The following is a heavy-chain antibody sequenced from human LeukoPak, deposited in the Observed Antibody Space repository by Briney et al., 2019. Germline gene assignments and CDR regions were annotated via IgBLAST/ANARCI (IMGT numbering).Heavy chain of an antibody. CDR2: VYNSENT. J-gene: IGHJ4*02. Sequence: SETPSLTCTVSGGSISIYYWSWIRQPPGKGLEWIGYVYNSENTNYNPSLKSRATISADTSKNQFSLKLSSVTAADTAVYYCARDILTGYYPGYWGQGTLVTVSS. CDR1: GGSISIYY. CDR3: ARDILTGYYPGY. V-gene: IGHV4-59*12. D-gene: IGHD3-9*01.